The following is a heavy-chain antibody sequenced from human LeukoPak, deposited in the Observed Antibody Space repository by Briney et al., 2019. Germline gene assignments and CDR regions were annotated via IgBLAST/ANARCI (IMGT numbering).Heavy chain of an antibody. CDR1: GYTFTSYD. J-gene: IGHJ6*03. CDR3: ARGIQTYYYDSSGYPSIYYMDV. CDR2: MNPNSGNT. Sequence: ASVKVSCKASGYTFTSYDINWVRQATGQGLEWMGWMNPNSGNTGYAQKFQGRVTMTRNTSISTAYMELSSLRSEDTAVCYCARGIQTYYYDSSGYPSIYYMDVWGKGTTVTVSS. V-gene: IGHV1-8*01. D-gene: IGHD3-22*01.